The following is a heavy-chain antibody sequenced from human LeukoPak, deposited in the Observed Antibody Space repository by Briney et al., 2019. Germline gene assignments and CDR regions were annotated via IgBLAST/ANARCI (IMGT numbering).Heavy chain of an antibody. J-gene: IGHJ4*02. V-gene: IGHV1-69*13. CDR3: ARDSRAHSSSPHRLD. CDR2: IIPIFGTA. D-gene: IGHD6-6*01. Sequence: ASAKVSCKASGGTFSSYAISWVRQAPGQGLEWMGGIIPIFGTANYAQKFQGRVTITADESTSTAYMELSSLRSEDTAVYYCARDSRAHSSSPHRLDWGQGTLVTVSS. CDR1: GGTFSSYA.